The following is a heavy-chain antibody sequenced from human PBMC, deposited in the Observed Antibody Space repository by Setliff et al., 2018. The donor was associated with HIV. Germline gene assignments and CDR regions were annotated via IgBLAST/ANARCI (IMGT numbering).Heavy chain of an antibody. CDR2: IYYNGIT. D-gene: IGHD3-10*01. CDR1: GGSINNYY. CDR3: AITDQRLRGWFDP. J-gene: IGHJ6*04. V-gene: IGHV4-59*12. Sequence: SETLSLTCTVSGGSINNYYWSWIRHQPGRGLEWIGNIYYNGITHYNPSLKSRVTISVDTSKNQFSLKLSSVTAADTAVYYRAITDQRLRGWFDPWGKGTTVTVSS.